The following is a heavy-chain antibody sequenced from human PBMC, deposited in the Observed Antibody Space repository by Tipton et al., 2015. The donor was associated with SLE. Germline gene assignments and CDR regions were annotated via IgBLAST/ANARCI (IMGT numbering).Heavy chain of an antibody. Sequence: TLSLTCAVSGYSISSSYYWSWIRQAPGKGLEWIGYIYYSGSTNYNPSLKSRVTISVDTSKNQFSLKLSSVTAADTAVYYCARSPYYYDSSYFDYWGQGTLVTVSS. CDR3: ARSPYYYDSSYFDY. CDR1: GYSISSSYY. CDR2: IYYSGST. V-gene: IGHV4-59*08. D-gene: IGHD3-22*01. J-gene: IGHJ4*02.